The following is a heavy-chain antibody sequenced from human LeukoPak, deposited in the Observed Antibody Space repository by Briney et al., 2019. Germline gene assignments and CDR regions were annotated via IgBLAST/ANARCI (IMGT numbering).Heavy chain of an antibody. J-gene: IGHJ3*01. V-gene: IGHV1-46*03. CDR1: GYTFTNYY. CDR2: INPSRSST. CDR3: ARGTRELLD. D-gene: IGHD1-26*01. Sequence: ASVKVSCKASGYTFTNYYIHWVRQAPGQGLECMGIINPSRSSTTYAQKFQDRVTMTRDTSTSTVYMELNSLRSEDTAVYYCARGTRELLDWGQGTMVTVSS.